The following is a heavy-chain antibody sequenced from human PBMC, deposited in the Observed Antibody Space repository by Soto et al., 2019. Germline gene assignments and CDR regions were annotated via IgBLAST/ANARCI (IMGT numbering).Heavy chain of an antibody. D-gene: IGHD5-18*01. CDR3: CIGLGDTSMDNDENRYCDY. V-gene: IGHV1-46*03. J-gene: IGHJ4*02. CDR2: INPSGGST. CDR1: GYTITSYY. Sequence: ASVKVSCKASGYTITSYYVHWVRQAPGQGLEWMGVINPSGGSTRYAQKLQGRVTMTGDMSTSTVYMELSSLTSEDTAVYYFCIGLGDTSMDNDENRYCDYWGQGTSVTVSS.